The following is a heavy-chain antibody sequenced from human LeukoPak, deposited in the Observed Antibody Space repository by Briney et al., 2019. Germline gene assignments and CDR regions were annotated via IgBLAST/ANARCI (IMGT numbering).Heavy chain of an antibody. CDR3: ARDSGQYYFDY. J-gene: IGHJ4*02. CDR2: ISSSSSTI. D-gene: IGHD1-26*01. Sequence: GGSLRLSCAASGFTFSSYSMNWVRQASGKGLEWVSYISSSSSTIYYADSVKGRFTISRDNAKNSLYLQMNSLRAEDTAVYYCARDSGQYYFDYWGQGTLVTVSS. V-gene: IGHV3-48*01. CDR1: GFTFSSYS.